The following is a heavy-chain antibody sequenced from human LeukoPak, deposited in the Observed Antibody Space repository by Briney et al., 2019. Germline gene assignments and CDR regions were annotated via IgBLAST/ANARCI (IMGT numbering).Heavy chain of an antibody. CDR1: GGTFSRYT. CDR3: ARGYAFDY. J-gene: IGHJ4*02. V-gene: IGHV1-69*13. D-gene: IGHD3-16*01. CDR2: ISPLFGSA. Sequence: SVTVSCKASGGTFSRYTLNWVRQAPGQGLEWMGGISPLFGSAKYAQKFQGRVTITADESTSTAYMELSSLRSEDTAVYYCARGYAFDYWGQGTLVTVSS.